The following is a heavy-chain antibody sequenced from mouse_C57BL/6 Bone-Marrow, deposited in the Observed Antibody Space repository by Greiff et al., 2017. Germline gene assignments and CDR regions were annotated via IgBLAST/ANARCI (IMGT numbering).Heavy chain of an antibody. CDR3: ARAFIPTVVAFDY. V-gene: IGHV3-6*01. Sequence: DVKLQESGPGLVKPSQSLSLTCSVTGYSITSGYYWNWIRQFPGNKLEWMGYISYDGSNNYNPSLKNRISITRDTSKNQFFLKLNSVTTEDTATYYCARAFIPTVVAFDYWGQGTTLTVSS. J-gene: IGHJ2*01. D-gene: IGHD1-1*01. CDR2: ISYDGSN. CDR1: GYSITSGYY.